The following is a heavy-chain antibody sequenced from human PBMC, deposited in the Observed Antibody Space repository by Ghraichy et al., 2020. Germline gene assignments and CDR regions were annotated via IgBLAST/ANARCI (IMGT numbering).Heavy chain of an antibody. CDR2: IWYDGSNK. CDR3: ARDYYDSSGYLYYYYGMDV. D-gene: IGHD3-22*01. Sequence: LTCAASGFTFSSYGMHWVRQAPGKGLEWVAVIWYDGSNKYYADSVKGRFTISRDNSKNTLYLQMNSLRAEDTAVYYCARDYYDSSGYLYYYYGMDVWGQGTTVTVSS. CDR1: GFTFSSYG. J-gene: IGHJ6*02. V-gene: IGHV3-33*01.